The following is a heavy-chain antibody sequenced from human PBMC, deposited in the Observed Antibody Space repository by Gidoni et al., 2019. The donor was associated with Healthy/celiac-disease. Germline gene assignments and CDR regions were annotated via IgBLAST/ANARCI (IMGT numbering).Heavy chain of an antibody. CDR2: IYTSGRT. V-gene: IGHV4-61*02. D-gene: IGHD6-13*01. J-gene: IGHJ4*02. CDR1: GGSISSASYY. Sequence: QVQLQESGPGLVKPSQTLSLTCTVAGGSISSASYYWSWIRPPAGKALEWIGSIYTSGRTNHNPSLKSRVTISVDTSKNQFSLTLSSVTAADTAVYYCAGTPKYSSSWAFDYWGQGTLVTVSS. CDR3: AGTPKYSSSWAFDY.